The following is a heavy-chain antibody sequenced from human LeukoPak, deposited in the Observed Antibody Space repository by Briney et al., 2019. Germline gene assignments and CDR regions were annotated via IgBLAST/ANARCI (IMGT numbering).Heavy chain of an antibody. CDR1: GFTFSNAW. CDR3: SVAIYSNYKN. Sequence: GGSLRLSCAASGFTFSNAWMSWVRQAPGKGLEWVGRIKSKTEGGTTDYAAPVKGRFTISRDDSKNTVYLQMNGLITEDTALYYCSVAIYSNYKNWGQGTLVTVSS. J-gene: IGHJ4*02. D-gene: IGHD4-11*01. V-gene: IGHV3-15*01. CDR2: IKSKTEGGTT.